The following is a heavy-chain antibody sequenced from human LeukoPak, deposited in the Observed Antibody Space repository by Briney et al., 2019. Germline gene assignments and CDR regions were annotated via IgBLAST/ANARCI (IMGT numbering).Heavy chain of an antibody. CDR2: MSGSGGST. CDR3: ATGGNFYYSH. D-gene: IGHD4-11*01. CDR1: GFTFSSYV. Sequence: GGSLRLSCAASGFTFSSYVMSWVSQAPGKGLEWVSGMSGSGGSTYYGDSVKGRFSISKDISKNTLSLQMNSLRAEDTAVYSCATGGNFYYSHWGQGTLVTVSS. V-gene: IGHV3-23*01. J-gene: IGHJ1*01.